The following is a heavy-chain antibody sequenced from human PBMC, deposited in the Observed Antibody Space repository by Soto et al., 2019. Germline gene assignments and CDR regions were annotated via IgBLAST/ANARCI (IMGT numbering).Heavy chain of an antibody. Sequence: GALRLSCAGSGFIFFSYGMDWVRQAPGKGLEWVAVISYDGSNKYYGDSVKGRFTISRDNSKNTLYLQMNSLRADDTAVYYCAKDRAGDIYVAARSGLDYWGQGTLVTVSS. V-gene: IGHV3-30*18. D-gene: IGHD3-3*01. CDR3: AKDRAGDIYVAARSGLDY. J-gene: IGHJ4*02. CDR1: GFIFFSYG. CDR2: ISYDGSNK.